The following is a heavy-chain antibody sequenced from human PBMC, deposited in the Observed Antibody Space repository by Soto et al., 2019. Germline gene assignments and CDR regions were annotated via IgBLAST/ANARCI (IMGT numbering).Heavy chain of an antibody. D-gene: IGHD3-10*01. CDR2: IYSNDNT. CDR3: ARVPFEYGSGSYYNLPPAGSWFDP. V-gene: IGHV4-39*01. J-gene: IGHJ5*02. Sequence: SETLSLTCTVSGGSVSSNSYSWGWVRQSPGKGLEWIGTIYSNDNTHYNPSLLSRVTISVDTSKNEFSLRLNSVTPEDTAVYYCARVPFEYGSGSYYNLPPAGSWFDPWGQGTLVTVSS. CDR1: GGSVSSNSYS.